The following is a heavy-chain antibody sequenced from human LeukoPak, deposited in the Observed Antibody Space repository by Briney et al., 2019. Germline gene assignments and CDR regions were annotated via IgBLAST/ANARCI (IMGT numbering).Heavy chain of an antibody. CDR2: ISSRGSTK. CDR3: ARDRQYCGGACYSGYFDY. Sequence: GGSLKLSCAASGFTFSGSAMHWVRQAPGKGLEWVSYISSRGSTKYYADSVKGRFTISRDNAKNSLYLQMNSLRAEDTAVYYCARDRQYCGGACYSGYFDYWGQGTLVTVSS. J-gene: IGHJ4*02. CDR1: GFTFSGSA. V-gene: IGHV3-48*03. D-gene: IGHD2-21*02.